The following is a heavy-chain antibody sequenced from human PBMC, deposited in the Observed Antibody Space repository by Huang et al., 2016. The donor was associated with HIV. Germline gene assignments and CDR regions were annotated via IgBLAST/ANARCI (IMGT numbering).Heavy chain of an antibody. J-gene: IGHJ5*02. Sequence: QVRLQESGPGLVKPSETLSLSCTVSGDSVSSHYWGWIRHPPGKGLEWIGTVYDSGTTQYNPRLKIRITISVDTSKNGFSLNITSVSAADTAMYFCVRDQGRLAVGGIDNWFDPWGQGALVTVSS. D-gene: IGHD6-19*01. CDR2: VYDSGTT. V-gene: IGHV4-59*02. CDR3: VRDQGRLAVGGIDNWFDP. CDR1: GDSVSSHY.